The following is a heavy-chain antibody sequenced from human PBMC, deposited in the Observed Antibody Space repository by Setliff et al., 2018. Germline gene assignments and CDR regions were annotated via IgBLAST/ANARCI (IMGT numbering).Heavy chain of an antibody. CDR1: GYTFTGYY. V-gene: IGHV1-2*02. Sequence: ASVKVSCKASGYTFTGYYMHWVRQAPGQGLEWMGWINPNSGGTNDAQKFQGRVTMTRDTSISTAYMELSSLRSEDTAVSYCARDGDSYGATVDYWGQGTLVTVSS. J-gene: IGHJ4*02. CDR3: ARDGDSYGATVDY. D-gene: IGHD5-18*01. CDR2: INPNSGGT.